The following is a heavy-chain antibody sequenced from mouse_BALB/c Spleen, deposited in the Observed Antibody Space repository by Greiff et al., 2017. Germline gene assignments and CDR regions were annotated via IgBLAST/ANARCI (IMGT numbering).Heavy chain of an antibody. CDR2: IDPANGNT. CDR1: GFNIKDTY. V-gene: IGHV14-3*02. J-gene: IGHJ4*01. D-gene: IGHD2-4*01. Sequence: EVQVVESGAELVKPGASVKLSCTASGFNIKDTYMHWVKQRPEQGLEWIGRIDPANGNTKYDPKFQGKATITADTSSNTAYLQLSSLTSEDTAVYYCAREVYDYHYAMDYWGQGTSVTVSS. CDR3: AREVYDYHYAMDY.